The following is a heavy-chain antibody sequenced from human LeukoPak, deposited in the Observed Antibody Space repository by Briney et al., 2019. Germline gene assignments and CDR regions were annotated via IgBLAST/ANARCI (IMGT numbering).Heavy chain of an antibody. J-gene: IGHJ4*02. CDR1: GFTFSGRW. CDR2: INQDGTDK. D-gene: IGHD6-13*01. V-gene: IGHV3-7*03. CDR3: ARDSGYNSYSSSWYDDY. Sequence: GGSLRLSCAASGFTFSGRWMSWLRQAPGKGLEWVANINQDGTDKYYVDSVKGRFTISRDNAKNSLYLQMNSLRAEDTAVYYCARDSGYNSYSSSWYDDYWGQGTLVTVSS.